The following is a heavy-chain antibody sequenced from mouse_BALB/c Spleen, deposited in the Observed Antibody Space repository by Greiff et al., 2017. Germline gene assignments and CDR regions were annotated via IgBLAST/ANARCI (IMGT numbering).Heavy chain of an antibody. CDR2: IHYSGST. D-gene: IGHD2-4*01. V-gene: IGHV3-1*02. J-gene: IGHJ3*01. CDR1: GYSITSGYS. CDR3: ARSWDYDDWFAY. Sequence: EVQLQQSGPDLVKPSQSLSLTCTVTGYSITSGYSWHWIRQFPGNKLEWMGYIHYSGSTNYNPSLNSRISITRDTSKNQFFLQLNSVTTEDTATYYCARSWDYDDWFAYWGQGTLVTVSA.